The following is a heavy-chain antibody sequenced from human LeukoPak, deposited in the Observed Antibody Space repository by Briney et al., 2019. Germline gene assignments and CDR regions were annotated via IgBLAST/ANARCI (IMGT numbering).Heavy chain of an antibody. V-gene: IGHV4-59*01. J-gene: IGHJ4*02. D-gene: IGHD3-10*01. CDR2: IYYSGST. CDR3: ARAWFGESAYTFDY. Sequence: SQTLSLTCTVAGGSISSYYWSWIRQPPGKGLEWIGYIYYSGSTNYNPSLKSRVTISVDTSRNQFSLNLSSVTAADTAVYYCARAWFGESAYTFDYWGQGTLVTVSS. CDR1: GGSISSYY.